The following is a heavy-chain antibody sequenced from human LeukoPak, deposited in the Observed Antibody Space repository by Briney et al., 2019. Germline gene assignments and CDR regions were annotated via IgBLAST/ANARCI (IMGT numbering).Heavy chain of an antibody. J-gene: IGHJ4*02. D-gene: IGHD5-18*01. CDR1: GGSISSSSYY. V-gene: IGHV4-39*07. CDR2: INHSGST. Sequence: PSETLSLTCTVSGGSISSSSYYWGWIRQPPGKGLEWTGEINHSGSTNYNPSLKSRVTISVDTSKNQFSLKLSSVTAADTAVYYCARVAGEDTAWHGGSDYWGQGTLVSVSS. CDR3: ARVAGEDTAWHGGSDY.